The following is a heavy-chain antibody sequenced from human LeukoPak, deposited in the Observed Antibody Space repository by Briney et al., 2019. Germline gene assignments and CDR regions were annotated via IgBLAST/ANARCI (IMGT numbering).Heavy chain of an antibody. D-gene: IGHD3-10*01. CDR1: GFTFSTYA. Sequence: GGSLRLSCAASGFTFSTYAMSWVRQAPGKGLERVAIIVGSRDSTYYADSVKGRFTISRENSKNTLYLQMNSLRAEDTALYYCAKRVRGVVMGGYFDSWGQGTLVIVSS. CDR2: IVGSRDST. CDR3: AKRVRGVVMGGYFDS. V-gene: IGHV3-23*01. J-gene: IGHJ4*02.